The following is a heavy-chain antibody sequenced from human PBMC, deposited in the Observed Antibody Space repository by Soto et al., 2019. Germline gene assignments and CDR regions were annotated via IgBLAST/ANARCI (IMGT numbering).Heavy chain of an antibody. V-gene: IGHV3-9*01. Sequence: SLRLSCAVSGFTFDDNAMHWVRQAPEKGLEWVSGINWKSDIGYADSVKGRFTISRDNVENSLYLQMNSLRAEDTALYYCAISQDRGGRTTFIYWGQGTQVTVSS. CDR2: INWKSDI. CDR1: GFTFDDNA. D-gene: IGHD3-16*01. CDR3: AISQDRGGRTTFIY. J-gene: IGHJ4*02.